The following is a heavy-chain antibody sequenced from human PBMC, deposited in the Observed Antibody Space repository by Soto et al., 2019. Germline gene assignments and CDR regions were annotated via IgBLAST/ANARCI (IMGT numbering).Heavy chain of an antibody. J-gene: IGHJ5*02. Sequence: ASVKVSCKASGYTFTSYGIHWVRQAPGQRLEWMGWINAANGDTKYSPRFQGRVTITRDTSASTAYMELSSLRSEDTAVYYCVRRHVSATGIDWFDPWGQGTLVTVSS. V-gene: IGHV1-3*01. CDR3: VRRHVSATGIDWFDP. CDR2: INAANGDT. CDR1: GYTFTSYG. D-gene: IGHD6-13*01.